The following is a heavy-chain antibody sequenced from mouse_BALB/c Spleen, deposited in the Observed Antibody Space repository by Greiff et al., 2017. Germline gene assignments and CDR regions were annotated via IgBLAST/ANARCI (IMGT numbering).Heavy chain of an antibody. CDR3: ARGHYYGSSWGYAMDY. CDR2: INPNNGGT. CDR1: GYTFTDYN. J-gene: IGHJ4*01. D-gene: IGHD1-2*01. Sequence: EVQLQESGPELVKPGASVKIPCKASGYTFTDYNMDWVKQSHGKSLEWIGDINPNNGGTIYNQKFKGKATLTVDKSSSTAYMELRSLTSEDTAVYYCARGHYYGSSWGYAMDYWGQGTSVTVSS. V-gene: IGHV1-18*01.